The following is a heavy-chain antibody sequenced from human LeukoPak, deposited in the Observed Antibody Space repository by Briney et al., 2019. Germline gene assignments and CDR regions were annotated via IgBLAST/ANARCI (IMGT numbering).Heavy chain of an antibody. Sequence: GGSLRLSCAASGFTFRTYSMHWVRQAPGKGLEWVAVISYDGNFEDYADSLKGRVTISRDNSNNTLFLQVNDLRPEDTAVYYCASPIAEAYCGGDCYSSAYGYWGQGTLVTVSS. D-gene: IGHD2-21*01. J-gene: IGHJ4*02. CDR3: ASPIAEAYCGGDCYSSAYGY. V-gene: IGHV3-30*03. CDR1: GFTFRTYS. CDR2: ISYDGNFE.